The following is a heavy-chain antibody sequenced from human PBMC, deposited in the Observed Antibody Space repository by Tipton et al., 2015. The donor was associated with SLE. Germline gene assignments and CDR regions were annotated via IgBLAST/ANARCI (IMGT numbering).Heavy chain of an antibody. D-gene: IGHD3-22*01. V-gene: IGHV4-31*03. CDR2: IYYSGST. CDR1: GGSISTSGYY. J-gene: IGHJ5*02. Sequence: TLSLTCTVSGGSISTSGYYWSWIRQHPGKGLEWIGYIYYSGSTYYIPSLRSRVTMSVDTSKNQFSLKLTSVTAADTAVYYCARDQEYFDASGSYANWFAAWGQGTLVTVSS. CDR3: ARDQEYFDASGSYANWFAA.